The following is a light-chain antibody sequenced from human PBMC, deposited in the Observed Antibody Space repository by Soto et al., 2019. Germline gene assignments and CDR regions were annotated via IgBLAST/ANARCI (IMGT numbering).Light chain of an antibody. CDR1: QSVNTW. CDR3: QQYYTSSWT. J-gene: IGKJ1*01. CDR2: DVS. Sequence: DILMTQSPSTVSASVGDRVTISCRASQSVNTWLAWYQQKPGKAPKMLIYDVSTLESGVPSRFSGSGYGTEFTLTISGLQPDDFATSYCQQYYTSSWTFGQGTKV. V-gene: IGKV1-5*01.